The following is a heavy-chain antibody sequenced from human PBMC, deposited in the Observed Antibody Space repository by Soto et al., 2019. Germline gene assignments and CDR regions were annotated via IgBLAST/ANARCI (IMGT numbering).Heavy chain of an antibody. Sequence: GESLRLSCAGSGFTFSSYAMSWVRQAPGKGLEWVSVISGSVDITYYSDSVKVRFTISRDNPKTPLYLQMNSLRAEDTALYSCTKPSSWYYFDSGGQETLVTVSS. V-gene: IGHV3-23*01. CDR1: GFTFSSYA. J-gene: IGHJ4*02. CDR3: TKPSSWYYFDS. D-gene: IGHD6-13*01. CDR2: ISGSVDIT.